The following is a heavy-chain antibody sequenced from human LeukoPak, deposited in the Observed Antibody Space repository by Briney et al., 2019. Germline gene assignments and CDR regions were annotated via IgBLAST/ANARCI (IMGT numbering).Heavy chain of an antibody. CDR3: AKVGDTIFGVVPTTPYY. Sequence: GGSLRLSCAASGFTFGDYAMHWVRQAPGKGLEWVAFIRYDGSNKYYADSVKGRFTISRDNSKNTLYLQMNSLRAEDTAVYYCAKVGDTIFGVVPTTPYYWGQGTLVTVSS. V-gene: IGHV3-30*02. D-gene: IGHD3-3*01. CDR2: IRYDGSNK. J-gene: IGHJ4*02. CDR1: GFTFGDYA.